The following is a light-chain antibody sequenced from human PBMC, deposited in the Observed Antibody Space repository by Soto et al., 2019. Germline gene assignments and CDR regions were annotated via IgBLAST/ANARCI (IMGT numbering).Light chain of an antibody. CDR1: QSVSNNY. J-gene: IGKJ1*01. V-gene: IGKV3-20*01. CDR2: GAS. CDR3: QQYGSSGT. Sequence: EIVLTQSPGTLSLSPGERATLSCRASQSVSNNYLAWYQQKPGQAPRLLIDGASNRATGIPDRFSGSGSGTDFTLTISRLEPEDFAVYYCQQYGSSGTCGQGTKVEIK.